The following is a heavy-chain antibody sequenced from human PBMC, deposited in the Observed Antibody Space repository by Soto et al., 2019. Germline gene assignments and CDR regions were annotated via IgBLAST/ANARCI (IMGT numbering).Heavy chain of an antibody. CDR2: ISGSGGST. CDR1: GFTFSSYA. D-gene: IGHD1-26*01. CDR3: ANGGGSSPFDY. V-gene: IGHV3-23*01. Sequence: GWSLRLSCAASGFTFSSYAMSWVRQAPGKGLEWVSAISGSGGSTYYADSVKGRFTISRDNSKNTLYLQMNSLRAEDTAVYYCANGGGSSPFDYWGQGTLVTVSS. J-gene: IGHJ4*02.